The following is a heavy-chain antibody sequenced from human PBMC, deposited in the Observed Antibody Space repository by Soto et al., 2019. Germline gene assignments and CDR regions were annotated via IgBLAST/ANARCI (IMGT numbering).Heavy chain of an antibody. D-gene: IGHD7-27*01. CDR3: ARGPNWGYRFDS. J-gene: IGHJ4*02. CDR1: GGTFSGHA. CDR2: LIPLFGTT. V-gene: IGHV1-69*06. Sequence: QVQLVQSGAEVKKPGSSVKVSCEASGGTFSGHAISWVRQAPGQGPEWMGGLIPLFGTTQHAQNFQDRLTIHADTSTSTAYMELTSLRFEDTAIYYCARGPNWGYRFDSWGQGTLVTVSS.